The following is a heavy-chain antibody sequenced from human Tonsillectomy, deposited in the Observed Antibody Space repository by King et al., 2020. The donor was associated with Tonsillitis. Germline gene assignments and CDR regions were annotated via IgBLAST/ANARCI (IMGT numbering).Heavy chain of an antibody. D-gene: IGHD6-19*01. CDR2: IYSNDEK. CDR3: ARITGAVPGLGSYYYGMDV. Sequence: VTLKESGPVLVKPTETLTLTCTVSGFSLSNARMGVSWIRQPPGKALEWLAHIYSNDEKSYITSLKSRPTISKDTSKSQVVLIMTNMDPVDTATYYCARITGAVPGLGSYYYGMDVWGQGTTVTVSS. J-gene: IGHJ6*02. V-gene: IGHV2-26*01. CDR1: GFSLSNARMG.